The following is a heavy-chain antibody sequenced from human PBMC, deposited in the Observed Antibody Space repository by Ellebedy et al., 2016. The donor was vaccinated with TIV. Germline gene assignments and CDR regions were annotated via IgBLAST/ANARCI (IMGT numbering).Heavy chain of an antibody. J-gene: IGHJ5*02. CDR1: GYTFTTYY. CDR2: ISAYNGNT. V-gene: IGHV1-18*04. Sequence: AASVKVSCKASGYTFTTYYISWVRQAPGQGLEWMGWISAYNGNTNYAQKLQGRVTMTTDTSSSTAYMELRGLRSDDTAVYYCVSHAILPAARRVRFDPWGQGTLVTVSS. CDR3: VSHAILPAARRVRFDP. D-gene: IGHD2-2*01.